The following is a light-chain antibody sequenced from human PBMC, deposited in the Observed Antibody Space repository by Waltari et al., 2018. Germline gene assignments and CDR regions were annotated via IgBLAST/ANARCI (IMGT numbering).Light chain of an antibody. CDR2: LSF. CDR1: QSLLHSDGYNS. V-gene: IGKV2-28*01. J-gene: IGKJ1*01. CDR3: MQALHTPPT. Sequence: EIVMTQSPLSLPVTPGEPASISCRSSQSLLHSDGYNSLNWYLQKPGQSTQLLIYLSFIRASGVPDRFTGSGAGTDFTLKISRVEAEDVGFYYCMQALHTPPTFGQGTRAEIK.